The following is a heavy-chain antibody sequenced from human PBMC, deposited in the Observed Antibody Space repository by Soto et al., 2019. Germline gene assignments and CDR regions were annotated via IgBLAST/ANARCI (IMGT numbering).Heavy chain of an antibody. CDR2: ISYDGTNK. CDR3: AKPALLGQLVLFDAFDI. CDR1: GFTFSSSG. J-gene: IGHJ3*02. V-gene: IGHV3-30*18. D-gene: IGHD6-6*01. Sequence: QVHLVESGGGVVQPGGSLRLSCAASGFTFSSSGMHWVRQSPGKGLEWVAVISYDGTNKYYADSVKGRFTISRDNSNNTLCLQMNSLRAEDTAVYYCAKPALLGQLVLFDAFDIWGQGTMVAVSS.